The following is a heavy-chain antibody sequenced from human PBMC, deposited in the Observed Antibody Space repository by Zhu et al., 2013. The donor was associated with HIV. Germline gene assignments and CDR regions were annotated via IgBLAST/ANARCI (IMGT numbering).Heavy chain of an antibody. Sequence: QVQLVQSGPEVKKPGASVRVSCETSGYTFTAYNVAWVRQAPGQGLEWMGWMSAVNGNTNYAQRFQGRVTMTRDTSISTAYMELSRLRSDDTAVYYCARVRGEGDGAYYYHYMDVWGKGTTVTVSS. CDR1: GYTFTAYN. J-gene: IGHJ6*03. CDR2: MSAVNGNT. V-gene: IGHV1-2*02. CDR3: ARVRGEGDGAYYYHYMDV. D-gene: IGHD3-10*01.